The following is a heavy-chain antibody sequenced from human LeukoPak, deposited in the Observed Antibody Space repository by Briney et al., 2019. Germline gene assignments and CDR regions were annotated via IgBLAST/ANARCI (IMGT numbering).Heavy chain of an antibody. Sequence: SETLSLTCAVFGGSFGGYRWTWIRQPPGKGLEWIGEIHRSASTNYNPSLQSRVTISLDTSKNQFSLNLRSVTAADTAVYYCAREGTYTSTSYFFDYWGQGAPVTVSS. CDR2: IHRSAST. J-gene: IGHJ4*02. CDR3: AREGTYTSTSYFFDY. V-gene: IGHV4-34*01. D-gene: IGHD6-13*01. CDR1: GGSFGGYR.